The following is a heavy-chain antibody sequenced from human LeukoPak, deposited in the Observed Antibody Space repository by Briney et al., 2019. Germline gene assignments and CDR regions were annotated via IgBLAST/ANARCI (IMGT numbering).Heavy chain of an antibody. CDR3: VGYYYDSSGYDY. V-gene: IGHV4-39*07. CDR2: IYYSGST. D-gene: IGHD3-22*01. Sequence: PSETLSLTCTVSGGSISSSSYYWGWIRQPPGKGLEWIGSIYYSGSTYYNPSLQSRVTISVDTSKNQFSLKLSSVTAADTAVYYCVGYYYDSSGYDYWGQGTLVTASS. CDR1: GGSISSSSYY. J-gene: IGHJ4*02.